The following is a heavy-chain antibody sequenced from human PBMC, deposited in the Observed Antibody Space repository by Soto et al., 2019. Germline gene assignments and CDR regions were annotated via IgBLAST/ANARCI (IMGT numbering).Heavy chain of an antibody. CDR3: ARLAEYCNGIKCYSNFDF. CDR2: MNPSSGET. CDR1: GYNFTNFD. D-gene: IGHD2-15*01. Sequence: ASLKVSCKTSGYNFTNFDSNWVRQAAGRGLVWMGWMNPSSGETGSAQNFQGRVTMTRDISTRTFFMQLTSLRSEDTAIYYCARLAEYCNGIKCYSNFDFWGRGTQVTVSS. V-gene: IGHV1-8*01. J-gene: IGHJ4*01.